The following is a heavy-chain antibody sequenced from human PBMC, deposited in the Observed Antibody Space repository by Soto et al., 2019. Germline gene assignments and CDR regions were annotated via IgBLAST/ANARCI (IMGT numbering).Heavy chain of an antibody. D-gene: IGHD5-12*01. CDR3: ASLVEMATSFGYNYFDY. V-gene: IGHV3-30-3*01. CDR1: GFTFSSYA. CDR2: ISYDGSNK. J-gene: IGHJ4*02. Sequence: GGSLRLSCAASGFTFSSYAMHWVRQAPGKGLEWVAVISYDGSNKYYADSVKGRFTISRDNSKNTLYLQMNSLRAEDTALYYCASLVEMATSFGYNYFDYWGQGTLVTVS.